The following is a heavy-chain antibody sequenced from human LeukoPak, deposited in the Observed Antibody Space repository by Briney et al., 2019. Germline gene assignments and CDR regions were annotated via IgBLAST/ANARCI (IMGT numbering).Heavy chain of an antibody. V-gene: IGHV3-30*03. Sequence: PGGSLRLSCAASGFTFSSYGMHWVRQAPGKGLEWVAVISYDGSNKYYADSVKGRFTISRDNAKNTLYLQMNSLRAEDTAVYYRASGFCSGGSCHTTNSPFDYWGQGTLVTVSS. CDR2: ISYDGSNK. CDR3: ASGFCSGGSCHTTNSPFDY. J-gene: IGHJ4*02. CDR1: GFTFSSYG. D-gene: IGHD2-15*01.